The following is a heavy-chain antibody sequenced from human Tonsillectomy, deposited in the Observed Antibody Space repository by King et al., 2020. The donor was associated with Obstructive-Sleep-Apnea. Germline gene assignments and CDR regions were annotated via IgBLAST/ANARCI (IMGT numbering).Heavy chain of an antibody. CDR2: IKHTGRT. V-gene: IGHV4-34*01. D-gene: IGHD3-9*01. J-gene: IGHJ4*02. Sequence: VQLQQWGAGLLKPSETLSLTCTVYGGSFSGYYWSWIRQIPGKGLEWIAEIKHTGRTDYNPSLKNRDSLSLDTAKNGLSLRLTSVTAADTAVYYCASCDILTGYPPAYWGQGSLVTVSS. CDR1: GGSFSGYY. CDR3: ASCDILTGYPPAY.